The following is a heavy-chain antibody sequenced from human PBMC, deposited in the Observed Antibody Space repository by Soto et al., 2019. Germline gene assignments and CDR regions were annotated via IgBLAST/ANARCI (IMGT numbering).Heavy chain of an antibody. V-gene: IGHV4-34*01. D-gene: IGHD2-2*02. Sequence: SETLSLTCAVYGGSFSGYYWSWIRQPPGNGLEWIGEINHSGSTNYNPSLKSRVTISVDTSKNQFSLKLSSVTAADTAVYYCARGPPGGVVVPAAIGGWVGMDVWGQGTTVTVSS. CDR2: INHSGST. CDR1: GGSFSGYY. CDR3: ARGPPGGVVVPAAIGGWVGMDV. J-gene: IGHJ6*02.